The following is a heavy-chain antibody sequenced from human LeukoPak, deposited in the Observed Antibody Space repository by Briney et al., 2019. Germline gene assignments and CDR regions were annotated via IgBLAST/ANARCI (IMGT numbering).Heavy chain of an antibody. CDR3: ARAGYSYGYGPYYYMDV. V-gene: IGHV1-69*06. D-gene: IGHD5-18*01. CDR2: IIPIFGTA. CDR1: GGTFSSYA. J-gene: IGHJ6*03. Sequence: GASVKVSCKASGGTFSSYAISWVRQAPGQGLEWMGGIIPIFGTANYAQKFQGRVTITADKSTSTAYMELSSLRSEDTAVYYCARAGYSYGYGPYYYMDVWGKGTTVTVSS.